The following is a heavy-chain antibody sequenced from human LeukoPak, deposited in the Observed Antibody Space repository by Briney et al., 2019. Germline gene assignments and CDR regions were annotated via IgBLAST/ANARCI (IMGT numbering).Heavy chain of an antibody. J-gene: IGHJ4*02. CDR1: GGSISSSSYY. CDR2: IYYSGST. V-gene: IGHV4-39*07. Sequence: TLSLTCTVSGGSISSSSYYWGWIRQPPGKGLEWIGSIYYSGSTYYNPSLKSRVTISVDTSKNQFSLKLSSVTAADTAVYYCARDSVAGIDYWGQGTLVTVSS. D-gene: IGHD6-19*01. CDR3: ARDSVAGIDY.